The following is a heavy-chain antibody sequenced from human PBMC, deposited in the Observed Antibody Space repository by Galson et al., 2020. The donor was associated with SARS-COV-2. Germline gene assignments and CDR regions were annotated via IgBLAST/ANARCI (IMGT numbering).Heavy chain of an antibody. CDR1: GFTFTTHA. CDR2: ISYEGRTK. D-gene: IGHD3-22*01. CDR3: AREGDDYESGYFDH. J-gene: IGHJ4*02. Sequence: GGSLSLSCAVSGFTFTTHAMHWVRQAPGKGLEWVAIISYEGRTKYNADSVKGRFTISRDNSKCTLYLQMNSVRPEDTAVYYCAREGDDYESGYFDHWGQGALVTVSS. V-gene: IGHV3-30*04.